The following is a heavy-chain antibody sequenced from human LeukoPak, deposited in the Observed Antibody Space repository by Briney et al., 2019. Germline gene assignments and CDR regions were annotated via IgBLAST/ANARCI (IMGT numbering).Heavy chain of an antibody. V-gene: IGHV3-7*04. J-gene: IGHJ4*02. CDR2: IKQDGSEK. CDR3: ARGYRTVADPFDY. Sequence: GGSLRLSCAASGFTFSSYWMSWVRQAPGKGLEWVANIKQDGSEKYYVDSVKGRFTISRDNAKNSLYLQMNSLRAEDTAVYYCARGYRTVADPFDYWGQGTLVTVSS. D-gene: IGHD6-19*01. CDR1: GFTFSSYW.